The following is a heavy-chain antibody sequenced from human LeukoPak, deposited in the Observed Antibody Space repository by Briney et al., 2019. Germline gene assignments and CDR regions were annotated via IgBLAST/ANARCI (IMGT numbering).Heavy chain of an antibody. CDR1: GFTFSSYG. CDR3: AKDWDDYSNSVGGMDV. J-gene: IGHJ6*02. Sequence: GRSLRLSCAASGFTFSSYGMRWVRQAPGKGLEWVAVISYAGSNKYYADSVKGRFTISRDNSKNTLYLQMNSLRAEDTAVYYCAKDWDDYSNSVGGMDVWGQGTTVTVSS. D-gene: IGHD4-11*01. V-gene: IGHV3-30*18. CDR2: ISYAGSNK.